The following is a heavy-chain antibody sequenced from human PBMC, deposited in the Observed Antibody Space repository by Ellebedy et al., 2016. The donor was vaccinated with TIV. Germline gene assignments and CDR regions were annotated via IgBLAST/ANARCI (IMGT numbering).Heavy chain of an antibody. CDR1: GFTFIDYA. V-gene: IGHV3-23*01. D-gene: IGHD6-19*01. J-gene: IGHJ4*02. Sequence: PGGSLRLSCAASGFTFIDYAMSWVRQAPGKGLEWVSAISGYADYTKYADSVKGRFTISRDNSKNTLDLQMDGLRAEDTAVYYCTKGGPSAYPRAQLAGSDYWGQGTLVTVSS. CDR2: ISGYADYT. CDR3: TKGGPSAYPRAQLAGSDY.